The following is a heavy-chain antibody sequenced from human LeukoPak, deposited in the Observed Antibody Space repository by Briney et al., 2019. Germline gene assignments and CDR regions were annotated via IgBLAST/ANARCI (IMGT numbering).Heavy chain of an antibody. Sequence: SETLSLTCTVSGGSISSYYWSWIRQPAGKGLEWIGRIYTSGSTNYNPSLKSRVTMSVDTSKNQCTLKLSSVTAADTAVYYCARDQTYSGSGIYTYFDYWGQGILVTVSS. J-gene: IGHJ4*02. CDR2: IYTSGST. CDR1: GGSISSYY. CDR3: ARDQTYSGSGIYTYFDY. V-gene: IGHV4-4*07. D-gene: IGHD3-10*01.